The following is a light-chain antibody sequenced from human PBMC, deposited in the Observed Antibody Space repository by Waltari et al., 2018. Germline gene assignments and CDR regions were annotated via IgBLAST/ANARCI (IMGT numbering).Light chain of an antibody. CDR2: GAY. CDR1: QSVSRA. J-gene: IGKJ1*01. CDR3: QHYLRLPVT. V-gene: IGKV3-20*01. Sequence: EIVLTQSPGTLSLSLGERATVSCRASQSVSRALAWYQQKPGHAPRLLIDGAYTRATGIPDRFSGSGSGTDFSLTISRVEPDDFAVYYCQHYLRLPVTFGQGTTVEI.